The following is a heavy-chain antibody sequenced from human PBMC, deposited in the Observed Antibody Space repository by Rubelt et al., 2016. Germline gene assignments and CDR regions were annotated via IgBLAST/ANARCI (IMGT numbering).Heavy chain of an antibody. CDR1: GYYLSSAYY. CDR3: ARDRSAAAGINYYYGMDV. J-gene: IGHJ6*02. Sequence: QVQLQESGPGLVKPSETLSLTCTVSGYYLSSAYYWGWIRQPPGKGLECIGSIYHSGSTYYNPSLKSRVTISVDPSKNQFSLKLSSVTAADTAVYYCARDRSAAAGINYYYGMDVWGQGTTVTVSS. V-gene: IGHV4-38-2*02. CDR2: IYHSGST. D-gene: IGHD6-13*01.